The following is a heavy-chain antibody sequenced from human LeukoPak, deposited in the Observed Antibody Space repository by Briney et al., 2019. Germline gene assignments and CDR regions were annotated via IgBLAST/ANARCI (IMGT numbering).Heavy chain of an antibody. Sequence: GGSLRLSCAASGFTFTTFAMSWVRHTPGKGLQWVSAINHNGASTYYADSVRGRFTISRDNSRNTLYLQLNSLRVEDTAVYYCVKRAYCGGDCYPDYWGQGTLVTASS. D-gene: IGHD2-21*02. CDR1: GFTFTTFA. CDR2: INHNGAST. J-gene: IGHJ4*02. V-gene: IGHV3-23*01. CDR3: VKRAYCGGDCYPDY.